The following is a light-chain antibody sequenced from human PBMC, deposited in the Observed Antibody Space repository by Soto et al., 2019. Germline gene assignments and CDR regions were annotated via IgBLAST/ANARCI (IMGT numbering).Light chain of an antibody. Sequence: IVMTQSPSTLSVSPGERATLSCRASQSSDNKLAWYQQRPGHAPRLLIYGASTRVNCIPGRFSGSGSGKEFTHTIGGLQSEEFGVYYCQQYKSWRTFGQ. CDR3: QQYKSWRT. V-gene: IGKV3-15*01. CDR2: GAS. J-gene: IGKJ1*01. CDR1: QSSDNK.